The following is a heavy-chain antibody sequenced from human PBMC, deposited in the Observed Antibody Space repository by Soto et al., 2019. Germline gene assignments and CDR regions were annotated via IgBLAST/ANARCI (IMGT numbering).Heavy chain of an antibody. J-gene: IGHJ5*02. V-gene: IGHV4-4*07. CDR1: GGSISSYH. Sequence: SETLSLTCTVSGGSISSYHWSWIRQPAGKGLEWIGRIYTSGSTNYNPSLKSRVTMSVDTSKNQFSLKLSSVTAADTAVYYCARDGPVYARNWFDPWGQGTLVTVSS. D-gene: IGHD3-10*02. CDR3: ARDGPVYARNWFDP. CDR2: IYTSGST.